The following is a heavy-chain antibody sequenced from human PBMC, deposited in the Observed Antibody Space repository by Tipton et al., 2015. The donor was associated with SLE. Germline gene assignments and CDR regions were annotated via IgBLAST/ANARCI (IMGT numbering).Heavy chain of an antibody. Sequence: TLSLTCTVSGDSLRTYYWSWIRQPPGKGLEWIGYISDSGNTDYNPSLESRLTISIDTSKNQFSLRLTSVTAGDTAVYYCGRLRGVFRWDSGDERPIAIDHWGQGALVTVSS. CDR3: GRLRGVFRWDSGDERPIAIDH. J-gene: IGHJ4*02. CDR2: ISDSGNT. CDR1: GDSLRTYY. D-gene: IGHD5-12*01. V-gene: IGHV4-59*08.